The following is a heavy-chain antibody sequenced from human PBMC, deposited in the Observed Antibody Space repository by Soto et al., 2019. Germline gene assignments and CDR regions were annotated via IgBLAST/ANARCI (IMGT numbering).Heavy chain of an antibody. CDR3: AKDLTRYCSGGSCLGRAFDI. Sequence: GGSLRLSCSASGFTFSSYSMNWVRQAPGKGLEWVSYISSSSSTTYYADSVKGRFTISRDNSKNTLYLQMNSLRAEDTAVYYCAKDLTRYCSGGSCLGRAFDIWGQGTMVTVSS. J-gene: IGHJ3*02. D-gene: IGHD2-15*01. V-gene: IGHV3-48*01. CDR2: ISSSSSTT. CDR1: GFTFSSYS.